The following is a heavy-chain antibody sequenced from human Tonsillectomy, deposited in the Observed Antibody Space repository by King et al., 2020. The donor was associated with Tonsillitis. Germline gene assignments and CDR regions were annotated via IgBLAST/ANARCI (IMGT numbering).Heavy chain of an antibody. CDR3: ARAYYGSGTYFTH. D-gene: IGHD3-10*01. CDR1: GVSISSYF. J-gene: IGHJ4*02. CDR2: IYYTVST. V-gene: IGHV4-59*01. Sequence: QLQESGPGLVKPSETLSLTCTVSGVSISSYFWSWIRQPPGKGLEWIGDIYYTVSTNYNPSLKSRVTISVDTSENQFSLRLSSVTAADTAVYYCARAYYGSGTYFTHWGQGTLVTVSS.